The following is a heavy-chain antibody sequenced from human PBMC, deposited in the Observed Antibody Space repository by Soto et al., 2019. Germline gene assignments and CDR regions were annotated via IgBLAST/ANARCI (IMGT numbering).Heavy chain of an antibody. D-gene: IGHD2-15*01. CDR3: AVDIEVTGMGHYYFDY. J-gene: IGHJ4*02. Sequence: EVQLVDSGGGLVRTGGSLRLSCAASGFTVSSNYISWVRQAPGKGLEWVSVIYADGTTYYADSVKDRFTISRDNSKNTVSLQMSSLRAEDTAVYYCAVDIEVTGMGHYYFDYWGQGALVTVSS. CDR1: GFTVSSNY. CDR2: IYADGTT. V-gene: IGHV3-66*01.